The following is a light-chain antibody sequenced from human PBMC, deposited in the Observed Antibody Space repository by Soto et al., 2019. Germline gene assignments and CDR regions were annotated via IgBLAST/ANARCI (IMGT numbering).Light chain of an antibody. CDR1: QTITTW. CDR2: DAS. CDR3: QQLNSYPIT. J-gene: IGKJ5*01. V-gene: IGKV1-9*01. Sequence: GDRVTITCRASQTITTWMAWYQQKPGKAPKLLVYDASTLQSGVATRFSGSGSGTEFTLIISGLQPEDFATYYCQQLNSYPITVGQGTRREIK.